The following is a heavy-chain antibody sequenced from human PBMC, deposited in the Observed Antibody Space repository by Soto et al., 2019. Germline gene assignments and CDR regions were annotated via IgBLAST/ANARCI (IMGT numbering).Heavy chain of an antibody. CDR3: ARRHPYDDFWSGYYGPGNWFDP. D-gene: IGHD3-3*01. J-gene: IGHJ5*02. V-gene: IGHV4-4*02. Sequence: SETLSLTCAVSGGSISSSNWWSWVRQPPGKGLEWIGEIYHSGSTNYNPSLKSRVTISVDKSKIQFSLKLSSVTAADTAVYYCARRHPYDDFWSGYYGPGNWFDPWGQRTLVTVSS. CDR2: IYHSGST. CDR1: GGSISSSNW.